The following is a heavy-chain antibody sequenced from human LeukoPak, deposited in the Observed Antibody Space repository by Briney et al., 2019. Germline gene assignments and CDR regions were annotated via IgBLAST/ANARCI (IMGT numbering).Heavy chain of an antibody. V-gene: IGHV4-59*07. CDR2: FCYSGSI. CDR3: ARLQLRHCSRTSCDNEFDY. Sequence: SDTLSLTCTVSGGSIGSYYWSWIRQPPGKGLEWIRYFCYSGSINYNSSLKSRVIISVDKSKNQFSLKLTSVTAADTAVYYCARLQLRHCSRTSCDNEFDYWGQGTLVTVSS. D-gene: IGHD2-2*02. CDR1: GGSIGSYY. J-gene: IGHJ4*02.